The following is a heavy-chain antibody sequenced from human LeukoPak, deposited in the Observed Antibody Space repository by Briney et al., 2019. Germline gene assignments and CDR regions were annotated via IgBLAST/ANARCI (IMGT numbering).Heavy chain of an antibody. CDR3: AREMATKAYVIDY. J-gene: IGHJ4*02. CDR2: MNPNSGNT. D-gene: IGHD5-24*01. CDR1: GYTFTSYD. Sequence: GASVKVSCKASGYTFTSYDINWVRQATGQGLEWMGWMNPNSGNTGYAQKFQGRVTMTRNTSISTAYTELSSLRSEDTAVYYCAREMATKAYVIDYWGQGTLVTVSS. V-gene: IGHV1-8*01.